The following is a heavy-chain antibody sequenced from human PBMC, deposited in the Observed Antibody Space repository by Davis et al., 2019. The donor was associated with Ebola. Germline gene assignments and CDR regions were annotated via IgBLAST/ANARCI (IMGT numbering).Heavy chain of an antibody. V-gene: IGHV1-69*04. D-gene: IGHD6-13*01. CDR3: ARDRLYSSSWYSPRTDNWFDP. Sequence: SVKVSCKASGGTFSSYAISWVRQAPGQGLEWMGRIIPILGIANYAQKFQGRVTITADESASTAYMELRSLRSEDTAVYYCARDRLYSSSWYSPRTDNWFDPWGQGTLVTVSS. CDR1: GGTFSSYA. CDR2: IIPILGIA. J-gene: IGHJ5*02.